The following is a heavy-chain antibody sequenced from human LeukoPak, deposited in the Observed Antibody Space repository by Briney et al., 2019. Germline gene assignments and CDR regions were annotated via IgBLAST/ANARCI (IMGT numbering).Heavy chain of an antibody. V-gene: IGHV3-33*03. CDR1: GFTFSSYG. Sequence: GGSLRLSCAASGFTFSSYGMHWVRQAPGKGLEWVAVIWYDGSNKYYADSVKGRFTISRDNAKNSLYLQMNSLRAEDTAVYYCARTLYRGVSDYWGQGTLVTVSS. CDR2: IWYDGSNK. D-gene: IGHD3-10*01. CDR3: ARTLYRGVSDY. J-gene: IGHJ4*02.